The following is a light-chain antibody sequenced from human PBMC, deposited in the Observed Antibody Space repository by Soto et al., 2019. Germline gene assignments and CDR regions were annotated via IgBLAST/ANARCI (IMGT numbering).Light chain of an antibody. CDR2: AAS. CDR3: QQLNSYSFT. CDR1: QGISSY. Sequence: DIQLTQSPSFLSASVGDRVTITCRASQGISSYLAWYQQKPGKAPKLLIYAASTLQSGVPSRFSGSGSGTELTLTISSPQPEDFATYYCQQLNSYSFTFGPGTKVDIK. V-gene: IGKV1-9*01. J-gene: IGKJ3*01.